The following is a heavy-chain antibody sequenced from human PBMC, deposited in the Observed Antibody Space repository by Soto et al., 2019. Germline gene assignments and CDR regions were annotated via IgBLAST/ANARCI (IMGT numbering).Heavy chain of an antibody. CDR2: IHYTGSS. Sequence: QLQLQESGPGLVKPSETLSLTCTVSGDSIRSSPYWWGWIRQPPGKGLEWIGSIHYTGSSSYSLSLKSRVTISVDTSKNHFSLKVSSVTAADTAVYYCARPQSDGSYFYWGQGTLVIVSS. CDR1: GDSIRSSPYW. CDR3: ARPQSDGSYFY. J-gene: IGHJ4*02. V-gene: IGHV4-39*02. D-gene: IGHD1-26*01.